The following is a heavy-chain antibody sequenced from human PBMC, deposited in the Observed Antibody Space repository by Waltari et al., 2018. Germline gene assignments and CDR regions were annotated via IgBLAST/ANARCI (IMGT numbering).Heavy chain of an antibody. J-gene: IGHJ4*02. CDR3: ARIKYSSSRPYFDY. CDR1: GGSISSSSYY. D-gene: IGHD6-6*01. CDR2: IYYSGST. V-gene: IGHV4-39*07. Sequence: QLQLQESGPGLVKPSETLSLTCTVSGGSISSSSYYWGWIRQPPGKGLEWIGSIYYSGSTYYNPSLKSRVTISVDTSKNQFSLKLSSVTAADTAVYYCARIKYSSSRPYFDYWGQGTLVAVSS.